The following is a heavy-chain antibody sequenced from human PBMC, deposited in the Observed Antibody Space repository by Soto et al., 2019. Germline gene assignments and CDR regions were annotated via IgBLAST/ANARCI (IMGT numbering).Heavy chain of an antibody. CDR2: LSDSGGSI. J-gene: IGHJ4*02. V-gene: IGHV3-23*01. CDR1: GFTFSRHA. D-gene: IGHD6-13*01. Sequence: EVQLLESGGGLVQPGGSLRLSCTASGFTFSRHAMTWVRQAPGKGLEWVSGLSDSGGSIYYADSVKGRFTISRANSMNTLYLQINTLRAEDTAIYYCAKVSSSWYAGFFDLWGQGTLVTVSS. CDR3: AKVSSSWYAGFFDL.